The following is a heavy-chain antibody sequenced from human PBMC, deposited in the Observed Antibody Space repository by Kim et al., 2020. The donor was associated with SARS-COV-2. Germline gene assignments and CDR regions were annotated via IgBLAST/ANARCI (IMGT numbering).Heavy chain of an antibody. V-gene: IGHV4-59*13. Sequence: SETLSLTCTVSGGSISSYYWSWIRQPPGKGLEWIGYIYYSGSTNYNPSLKSRVTISVDTSKNQFSLKLSSVTAADTAVYYCARDRRPPGGYDILTGYYRSEYYYYGMDVWGQGTTVTVS. J-gene: IGHJ6*02. CDR1: GGSISSYY. CDR2: IYYSGST. CDR3: ARDRRPPGGYDILTGYYRSEYYYYGMDV. D-gene: IGHD3-9*01.